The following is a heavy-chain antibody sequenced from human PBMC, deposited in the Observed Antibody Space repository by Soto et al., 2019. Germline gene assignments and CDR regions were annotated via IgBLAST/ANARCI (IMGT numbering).Heavy chain of an antibody. CDR2: IILIFGTA. CDR3: GRESATWGAVARLPSGWCAS. J-gene: IGHJ5*01. Sequence: QVQLVQSGAEVKKPGSSVKVSCKASGGTFSSYAISWVRQAPGQGLEWMGGIILIFGTANYAQKSQGRVKIAAAAARSTADRELGSVWGAETPVYYSGRESATWGAVARLPSGWCASWG. V-gene: IGHV1-69*12. D-gene: IGHD5-12*01. CDR1: GGTFSSYA.